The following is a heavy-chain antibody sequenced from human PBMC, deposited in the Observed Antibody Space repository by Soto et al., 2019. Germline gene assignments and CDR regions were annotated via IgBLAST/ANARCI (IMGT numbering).Heavy chain of an antibody. V-gene: IGHV3-21*01. Sequence: LRLSCAASGFTFTRYSMNWVRQAPGEGLEWVSSISSTTNYIYYADSMKGRFTVFRDNAKNSVYLEMNSLSAEDTAVYYCARESEDLTSNFDYWGQGTLVTVSS. CDR1: GFTFTRYS. CDR2: ISSTTNYI. CDR3: ARESEDLTSNFDY. J-gene: IGHJ4*02.